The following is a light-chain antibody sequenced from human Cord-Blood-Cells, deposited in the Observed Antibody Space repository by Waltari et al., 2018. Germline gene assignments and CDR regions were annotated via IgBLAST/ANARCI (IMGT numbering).Light chain of an antibody. CDR3: QQRSNWPPT. Sequence: EIVLPQAPATLSLSPGESATLSCRASQSVSSYLAWYQQKPGQAPRLLIYDASNRATGIPARFSGSGSGTDFTLTISSLEPEDFAVYYCQQRSNWPPTFGQGTKVEIK. V-gene: IGKV3-11*01. J-gene: IGKJ1*01. CDR1: QSVSSY. CDR2: DAS.